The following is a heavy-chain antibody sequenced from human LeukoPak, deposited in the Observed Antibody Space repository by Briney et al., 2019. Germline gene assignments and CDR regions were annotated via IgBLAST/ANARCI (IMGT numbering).Heavy chain of an antibody. CDR1: GFTSSSYS. CDR2: ISRSSTTI. J-gene: IGHJ3*02. V-gene: IGHV3-48*02. Sequence: GGSLRLSCAASGFTSSSYSMNWVRQAPGKGLEWLSYISRSSTTIYNADSIKGRFTISRDNAKNSLYLQMNSLGDEDTAVYYCASGAVSYAFDIWGQGTMVTVSS. CDR3: ASGAVSYAFDI. D-gene: IGHD4/OR15-4a*01.